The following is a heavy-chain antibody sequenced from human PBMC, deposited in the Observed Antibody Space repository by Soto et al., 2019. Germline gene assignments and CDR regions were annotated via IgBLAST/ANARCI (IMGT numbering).Heavy chain of an antibody. CDR1: GGTFSSYT. D-gene: IGHD3-22*01. CDR3: ARIYDSSGGDAFDI. J-gene: IGHJ3*02. CDR2: IIPILGIA. V-gene: IGHV1-69*02. Sequence: SVKVSCKASGGTFSSYTISWVRQAPGQGLEWMGRIIPILGIANYAQKFQGRVTITADKSTSTAYMELSSLRSEDTAVYYCARIYDSSGGDAFDIWGQGTMVTVSS.